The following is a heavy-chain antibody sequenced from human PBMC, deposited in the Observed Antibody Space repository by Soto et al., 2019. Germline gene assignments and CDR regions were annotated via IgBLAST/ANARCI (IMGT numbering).Heavy chain of an antibody. CDR1: GGSISSSSYY. CDR3: ARHPGYDFWSGPPDTSHYYYYGMDV. J-gene: IGHJ6*02. CDR2: IYYSGST. D-gene: IGHD3-3*01. Sequence: SETLSLTCTVSGGSISSSSYYLGWIRPPPGKGLEWIGSIYYSGSTYYNPSLKSRVTISVDTSKNQFSLKLSSVTAADTAVYYCARHPGYDFWSGPPDTSHYYYYGMDVWGQGTTVTVSS. V-gene: IGHV4-39*01.